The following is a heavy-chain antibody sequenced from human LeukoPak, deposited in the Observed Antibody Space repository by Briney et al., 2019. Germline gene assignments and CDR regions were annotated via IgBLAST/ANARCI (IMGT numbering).Heavy chain of an antibody. CDR2: IRSDGSNK. CDR1: GFTVSSNY. J-gene: IGHJ4*02. Sequence: GGSLRLSCAASGFTVSSNYMSWVRQAPGKGLEWMAFIRSDGSNKYYADSVKGRFTISRDNAKNSLYLQMNSLRAEDTAVYYCARDRGSLTYYFDYWGQGTLVTVSS. D-gene: IGHD3-10*01. CDR3: ARDRGSLTYYFDY. V-gene: IGHV3-30*02.